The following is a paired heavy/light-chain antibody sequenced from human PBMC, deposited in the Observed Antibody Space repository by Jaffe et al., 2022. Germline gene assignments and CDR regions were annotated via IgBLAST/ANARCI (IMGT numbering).Light chain of an antibody. Sequence: EIVLTQSPATLSLSPGERATLSCRASQSVSSNLAWYQQKPGQAPRLLIYDASNRATGIPARFSGSGSGTDFTLTISSLEPEDFAVYYCHQRSNWPQTFGQGTKVEIK. J-gene: IGKJ1*01. CDR1: QSVSSN. CDR3: HQRSNWPQT. V-gene: IGKV3-11*01. CDR2: DAS.
Heavy chain of an antibody. CDR3: ANWIGYCSSGRCDS. CDR1: GFTFSSNN. J-gene: IGHJ5*01. D-gene: IGHD2-2*01. V-gene: IGHV3-30*02. Sequence: QVQLVESGGGVVQPGGSLRLSCAASGFTFSSNNMHWVRQAPGKGLEWVAFIGSDGATKYSADSVKGRITISRDDSKNTVYLQMNSLRPDDTAVYYCANWIGYCSSGRCDSWGQGTLVAVSS. CDR2: IGSDGATK.